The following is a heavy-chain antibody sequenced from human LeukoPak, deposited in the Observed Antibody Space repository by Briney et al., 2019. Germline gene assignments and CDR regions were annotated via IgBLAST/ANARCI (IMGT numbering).Heavy chain of an antibody. J-gene: IGHJ4*02. Sequence: GGSLRLSCVASGFSFNNYAMNSVRQAPGKGLEWVSLIIGSIGSTFYAESVKGRFTISRDKSKNTLYLQMNSLRAEDTAVYYCAKGAYDYIEIAYFDYWGQGSLVTVSS. D-gene: IGHD5-12*01. CDR3: AKGAYDYIEIAYFDY. V-gene: IGHV3-23*01. CDR1: GFSFNNYA. CDR2: IIGSIGST.